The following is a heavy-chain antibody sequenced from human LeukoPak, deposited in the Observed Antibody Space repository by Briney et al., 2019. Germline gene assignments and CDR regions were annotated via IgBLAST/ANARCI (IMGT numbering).Heavy chain of an antibody. CDR1: GFTVSSNY. D-gene: IGHD4-17*01. CDR2: IYSGGST. CDR3: ARVDYGDYGFDY. V-gene: IGHV3-66*01. Sequence: GGFLRLSCAASGFTVSSNYMSWVRQAPGKGLEWVSVIYSGGSTYYADSVKGRFTISRDNSKNTLYLQMNSLRAEDTAVYYCARVDYGDYGFDYWGQGTLVTVSS. J-gene: IGHJ4*02.